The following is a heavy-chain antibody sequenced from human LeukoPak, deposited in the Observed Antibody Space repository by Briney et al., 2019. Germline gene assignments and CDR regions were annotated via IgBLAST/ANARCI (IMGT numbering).Heavy chain of an antibody. CDR1: GFTVSSNY. D-gene: IGHD3-16*01. V-gene: IGHV3-53*01. CDR2: IYKNAIT. CDR3: ARADVHYYYMDV. Sequence: GSLRLSCAASGFTVSSNYMTWVRRAPGKGLEWVSVIYKNAITYYADSVKGRFTISRDNAKNSLYLQMNSLRAEDTAVYYCARADVHYYYMDVWGKGTTVTVSS. J-gene: IGHJ6*03.